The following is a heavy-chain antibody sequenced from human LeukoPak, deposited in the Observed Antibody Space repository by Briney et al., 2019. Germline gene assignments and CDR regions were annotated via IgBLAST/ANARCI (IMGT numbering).Heavy chain of an antibody. Sequence: PGGSLRLSCAASGFTFSSYAMSWVRQAPGKGLEWVSSIGSDNKPHYSESVKGRFAISRDNSKSMLFLQLNSLRAEDTALYYCARDLHYYVAMVVWGQGTTVTVSS. J-gene: IGHJ6*02. CDR3: ARDLHYYVAMVV. V-gene: IGHV3-23*01. CDR2: IGSDNKP. CDR1: GFTFSSYA. D-gene: IGHD3-10*02.